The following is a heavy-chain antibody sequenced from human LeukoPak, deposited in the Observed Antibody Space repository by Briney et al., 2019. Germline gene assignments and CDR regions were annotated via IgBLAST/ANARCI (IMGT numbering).Heavy chain of an antibody. Sequence: ETLSLTCAVYGGSFSGYYWSWIRQPPGKGLEWIGEINHSGSTNYNPSLKSRVTISVDTSKNQFSLKLSSVTAADTAVYYCARGLRGYSYGQIDYWGQGTLVTVSS. V-gene: IGHV4-34*01. CDR2: INHSGST. CDR3: ARGLRGYSYGQIDY. CDR1: GGSFSGYY. D-gene: IGHD5-18*01. J-gene: IGHJ4*02.